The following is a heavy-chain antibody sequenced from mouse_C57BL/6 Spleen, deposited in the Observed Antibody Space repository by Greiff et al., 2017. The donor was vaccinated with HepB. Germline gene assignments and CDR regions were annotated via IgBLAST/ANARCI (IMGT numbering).Heavy chain of an antibody. CDR3: ARCCGSSYGAY. V-gene: IGHV1-81*01. J-gene: IGHJ3*01. Sequence: VQLQQSGAELARPGASVKLSCKASGYTFTSYGISWVKQRTGQGLEWIGEIYPRSGNTYYNEKFKGKATLTADKSSSTAYMELRSLTSEDSAVYFCARCCGSSYGAYWGQGTLVTVSA. CDR2: IYPRSGNT. D-gene: IGHD1-1*01. CDR1: GYTFTSYG.